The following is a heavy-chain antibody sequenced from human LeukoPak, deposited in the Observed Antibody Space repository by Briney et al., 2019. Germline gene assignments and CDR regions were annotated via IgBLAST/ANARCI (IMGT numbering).Heavy chain of an antibody. D-gene: IGHD5-12*01. Sequence: SQTLSLTCAVYGGSFSGNYWSWIRQPPGQGLEWIGEINHSGSTNYNPSLKSRVTISVDTSKNQFSLKLSSVTAADTAMYYCATSGYSGYDLNSWGQGTLGTVSS. CDR1: GGSFSGNY. CDR3: ATSGYSGYDLNS. V-gene: IGHV4-34*01. CDR2: INHSGST. J-gene: IGHJ4*02.